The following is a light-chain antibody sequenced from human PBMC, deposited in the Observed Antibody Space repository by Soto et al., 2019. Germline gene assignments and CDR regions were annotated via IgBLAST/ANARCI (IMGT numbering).Light chain of an antibody. J-gene: IGKJ5*01. Sequence: EIVWTQSPATLSSFPGDRVTLSCRASQYINTRLAWYQHRPGQAPRLLIYQTSIRAAGIPARFSASGSGTDFTLTISDVQPEDFAVYYCQQRSNWPPITFGQGTRLEIK. CDR1: QYINTR. CDR2: QTS. V-gene: IGKV3-11*01. CDR3: QQRSNWPPIT.